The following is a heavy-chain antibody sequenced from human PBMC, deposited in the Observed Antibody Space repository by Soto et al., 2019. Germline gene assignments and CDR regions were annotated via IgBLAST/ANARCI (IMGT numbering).Heavy chain of an antibody. V-gene: IGHV3-23*01. CDR2: ISGSGGST. CDR3: AKGSPVARAWDDGSGSYW. J-gene: IGHJ4*02. Sequence: EVQLLESGGGLVQPGGSLRLSCAASGFTFSSYAMSWVRQAPGKGLDWVSAISGSGGSTYYADSVKGRFTNSRDNSKNTLYLQMNRLRAEDTAVYYCAKGSPVARAWDDGSGSYWWGQGTLVTVSS. CDR1: GFTFSSYA. D-gene: IGHD3-10*01.